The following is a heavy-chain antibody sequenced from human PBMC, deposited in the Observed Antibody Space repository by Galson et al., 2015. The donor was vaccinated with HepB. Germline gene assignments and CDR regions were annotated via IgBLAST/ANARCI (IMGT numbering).Heavy chain of an antibody. CDR1: GFTFGDYA. CDR3: IRHRDLVLYYYDSSEDC. J-gene: IGHJ4*02. CDR2: IRTTVYSATT. D-gene: IGHD3-22*01. Sequence: SLRLSCAASGFTFGDYAMSWVRQAPGMGLEWVGFIRTTVYSATTEYAASVKGRFSISRDDSNSIAYLQMNSLKTEDTAVYYCIRHRDLVLYYYDSSEDCWGQGTLVTVTS. V-gene: IGHV3-49*04.